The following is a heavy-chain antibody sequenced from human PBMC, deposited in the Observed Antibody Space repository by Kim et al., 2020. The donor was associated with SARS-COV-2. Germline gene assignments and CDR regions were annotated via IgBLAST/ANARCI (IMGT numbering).Heavy chain of an antibody. CDR1: GGTFSSYA. D-gene: IGHD2-2*01. Sequence: SVKVSCKASGGTFSSYAISWVRQAPGQGLEWMGGIIPIFGTANYAQKFQGRVTITADESTSTAYMELSSLRSEDTAVYYCASQDIVVVPAAIGDPRTYYYGMDVWGQGTTVTVSS. CDR2: IIPIFGTA. J-gene: IGHJ6*02. CDR3: ASQDIVVVPAAIGDPRTYYYGMDV. V-gene: IGHV1-69*13.